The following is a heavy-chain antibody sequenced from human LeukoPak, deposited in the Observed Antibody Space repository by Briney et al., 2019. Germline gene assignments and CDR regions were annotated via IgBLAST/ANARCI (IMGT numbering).Heavy chain of an antibody. CDR1: GYTLTGYY. J-gene: IGHJ5*02. CDR3: AAEYSGCVNWFDP. CDR2: INPNSGGT. Sequence: ASVKVSCKASGYTLTGYYMHWVRQAPGQGLEWMGWINPNSGGTNYAQKFQGRVTMTRDTSISTAYMELSRLRSDDTAVYYCAAEYSGCVNWFDPWGQGTLVTVSS. V-gene: IGHV1-2*02. D-gene: IGHD5-12*01.